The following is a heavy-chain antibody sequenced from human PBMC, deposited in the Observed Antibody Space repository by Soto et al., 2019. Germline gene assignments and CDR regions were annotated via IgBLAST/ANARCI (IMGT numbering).Heavy chain of an antibody. CDR1: GGSFSGYY. Sequence: QVQLQQWGAGLLKPSETLSLTCAVYGGSFSGYYWSWIHQPPGKGLEWIGEINHSGSTNYNPSLKSRVTISVDTSKNQFSLKLSSVTAADTAVYYCARGSQQLVNFDYWGQGTLVTVSS. D-gene: IGHD6-13*01. CDR2: INHSGST. J-gene: IGHJ4*02. V-gene: IGHV4-34*01. CDR3: ARGSQQLVNFDY.